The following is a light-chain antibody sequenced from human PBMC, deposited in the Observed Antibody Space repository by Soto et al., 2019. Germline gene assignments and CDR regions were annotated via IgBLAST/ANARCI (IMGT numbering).Light chain of an antibody. V-gene: IGKV3-20*01. CDR1: QSVSSSY. Sequence: EIVLTQSPGTLSLSPGERATLSCRASQSVSSSYLAWYQQKPGQAPRLLIYGASSRATGIPDRFSGSGSGTEFTLTISGLQSEDFGVYYCQQYKSWRTFGQGTNVEI. CDR2: GAS. J-gene: IGKJ1*01. CDR3: QQYKSWRT.